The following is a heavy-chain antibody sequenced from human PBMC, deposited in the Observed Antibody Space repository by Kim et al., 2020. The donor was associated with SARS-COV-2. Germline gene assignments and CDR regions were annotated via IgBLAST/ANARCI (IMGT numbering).Heavy chain of an antibody. Sequence: SETLSHTCAVSGGSFSGYYWSWVRQPPGQGLEWIGEVNHSGSTSYNPSLKSRLTISMDTSKNQFSLKLRSMTAADTAMYYCASFTGTHFDYWGRGSLVT. V-gene: IGHV4-34*01. CDR1: GGSFSGYY. J-gene: IGHJ4*02. CDR3: ASFTGTHFDY. CDR2: VNHSGST. D-gene: IGHD1-1*01.